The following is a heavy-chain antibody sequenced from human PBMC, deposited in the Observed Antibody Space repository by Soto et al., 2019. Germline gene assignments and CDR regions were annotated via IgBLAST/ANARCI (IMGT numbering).Heavy chain of an antibody. CDR1: GGSFSGYY. J-gene: IGHJ4*02. Sequence: SSETLSLTCAVYGGSFSGYYWSWIRQPPGKGLEWIGEINHSGSTNYNPSLKSRVTISVDTSKNQFSLKLSSVTAADTAVYYCARSLRGWGSSRPHWGKGTLVTVSS. D-gene: IGHD3-16*02. CDR2: INHSGST. V-gene: IGHV4-34*01. CDR3: ARSLRGWGSSRPH.